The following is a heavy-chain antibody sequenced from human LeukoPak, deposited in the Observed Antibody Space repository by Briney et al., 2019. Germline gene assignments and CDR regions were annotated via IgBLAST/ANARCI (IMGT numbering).Heavy chain of an antibody. J-gene: IGHJ4*02. CDR1: GFTFSSYA. D-gene: IGHD1-26*01. V-gene: IGHV3-30*04. CDR3: ARDLRDSGSYSTLRY. CDR2: ISYDGSNK. Sequence: GGSLRLSCAASGFTFSSYAMHWVRQAPGKGLEWVAVISYDGSNKYYADSVKGRFTISRDNSKNTLYLQMNSLRAEDTAVYYCARDLRDSGSYSTLRYWGQGTLVTVSS.